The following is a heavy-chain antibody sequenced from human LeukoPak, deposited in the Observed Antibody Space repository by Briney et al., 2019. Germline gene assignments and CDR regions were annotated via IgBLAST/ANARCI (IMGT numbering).Heavy chain of an antibody. CDR1: EYTFTGYY. CDR2: INPKSSGT. Sequence: ASVKVSCKASEYTFTGYYIHWVRQAPGQGLEWMAWINPKSSGTNYGQKFQGRVTMTRDTSISTIYMELSRLRSDDTAVYYCASSEGYTDAFQIWGQGTTVTVSS. V-gene: IGHV1-2*02. CDR3: ASSEGYTDAFQI. D-gene: IGHD6-13*01. J-gene: IGHJ3*02.